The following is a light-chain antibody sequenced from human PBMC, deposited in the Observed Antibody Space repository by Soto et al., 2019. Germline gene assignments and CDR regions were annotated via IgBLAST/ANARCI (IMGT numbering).Light chain of an antibody. J-gene: IGKJ1*01. CDR3: QQYNNGPGT. Sequence: EIVLTQSPGTLSLSPGERATLSCRASQSVSNNYLAWYQQKPGQAPRLLIYGASNRATGIPDRFSGSGSGTDFTLTISRLEPEDFAVYYCQQYNNGPGTFGQGTKVDI. V-gene: IGKV3-20*01. CDR2: GAS. CDR1: QSVSNNY.